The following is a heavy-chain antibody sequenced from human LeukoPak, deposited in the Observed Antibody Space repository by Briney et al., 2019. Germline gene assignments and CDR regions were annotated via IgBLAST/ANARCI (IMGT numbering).Heavy chain of an antibody. V-gene: IGHV4-4*02. CDR3: TRESGAFSPFGF. CDR1: GGSILTTNW. Sequence: SETLSLTCAGSGGSILTTNWWSWVRQPPGKGLEWIGEVHLSGASNYNPSLKSRVNMSIDKSKNQLSLELTSMTAADTAIYYCTRESGAFSPFGFWGQGTLVTVSS. D-gene: IGHD1-26*01. CDR2: VHLSGAS. J-gene: IGHJ4*02.